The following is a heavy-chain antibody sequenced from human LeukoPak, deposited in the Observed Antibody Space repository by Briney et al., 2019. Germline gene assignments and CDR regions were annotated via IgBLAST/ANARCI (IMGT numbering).Heavy chain of an antibody. J-gene: IGHJ4*02. CDR3: AREMIGDFVPFDY. CDR1: ALTSSTYT. Sequence: GGSLSLACEASALTSSTYTLKWVRPPAGNGLEWVSSISSSSSHIYYAESVMGRFTISRDNAKNSLFLQMDSLRAEDTAVYYCAREMIGDFVPFDYWGQGTLVTVSS. CDR2: ISSSSSHI. V-gene: IGHV3-21*01. D-gene: IGHD3-22*01.